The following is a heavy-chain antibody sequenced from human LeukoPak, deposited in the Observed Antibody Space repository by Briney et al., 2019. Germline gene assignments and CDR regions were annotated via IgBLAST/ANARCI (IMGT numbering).Heavy chain of an antibody. J-gene: IGHJ4*02. CDR3: ARGGPILEWLPSFDY. D-gene: IGHD3-3*01. CDR2: INPNSGGT. CDR1: GYTFSGYY. Sequence: ASVKVSCKASGYTFSGYYIHWVRQAPGQGLEWMGWINPNSGGTNHAQKFQGRVTMTRDTCITTGYMELSRLISDDTAVYYCARGGPILEWLPSFDYWGQGTLVTVSS. V-gene: IGHV1-2*02.